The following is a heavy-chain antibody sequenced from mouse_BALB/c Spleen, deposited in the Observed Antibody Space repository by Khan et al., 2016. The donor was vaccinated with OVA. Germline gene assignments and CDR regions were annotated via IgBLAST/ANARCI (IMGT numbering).Heavy chain of an antibody. CDR1: GYSFTGYF. CDR2: INPHIGEA. Sequence: VQLQQSGPELVKPGASVKISCTASGYSFTGYFMNWVMQSHGKSLEWIGRINPHIGEAFYNQKFKGKATLTVDESSSTAHMELRSLASEDSADYYCTRKHGSDFDYWGQGTTLTVSS. D-gene: IGHD1-1*01. V-gene: IGHV1-20*02. CDR3: TRKHGSDFDY. J-gene: IGHJ2*01.